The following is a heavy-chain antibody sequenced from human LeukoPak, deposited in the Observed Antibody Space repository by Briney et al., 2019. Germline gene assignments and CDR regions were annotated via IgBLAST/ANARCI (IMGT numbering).Heavy chain of an antibody. CDR2: MYYSGST. CDR3: ARAVGTSRNFFDY. Sequence: PSETLSLTCTVSGGSIISYYWSWIRQPPGKGLEWIGYMYYSGSTYYNPSLKSRVTISVDTSKNQFSLNLSSVTAADTAMYYCARAVGTSRNFFDYWGQGTLVTVSS. V-gene: IGHV4-59*12. D-gene: IGHD4-23*01. CDR1: GGSIISYY. J-gene: IGHJ4*02.